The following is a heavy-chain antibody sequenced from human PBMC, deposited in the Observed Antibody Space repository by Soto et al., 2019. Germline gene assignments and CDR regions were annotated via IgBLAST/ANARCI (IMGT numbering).Heavy chain of an antibody. D-gene: IGHD6-13*01. CDR3: ARRIPLAVTYGAFDT. Sequence: QVQLVESGGGVVQPGRSLRVSCAASGVTFSNFAMHWVRQAPGKGREWVATVSYDGCNEHYADSLKGRFTISRDNSKNTLYLQMDSPSAEDTALYICARRIPLAVTYGAFDTWGQGTMVTFSS. CDR2: VSYDGCNE. J-gene: IGHJ3*02. CDR1: GVTFSNFA. V-gene: IGHV3-30*03.